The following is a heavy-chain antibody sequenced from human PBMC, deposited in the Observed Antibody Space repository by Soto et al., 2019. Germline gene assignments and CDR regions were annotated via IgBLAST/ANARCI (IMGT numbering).Heavy chain of an antibody. CDR3: ARLTGQLVPNNWFDP. CDR1: GGSISSGGYY. CDR2: IYYSGST. Sequence: QVQLQESGPGLVKPSQTLSLTCTISGGSISSGGYYWSWIRQHPGKGLEWIGYIYYSGSTYYNPSLRSRVTKSVDTSKNHFSLKLSSVTAADTAVYYCARLTGQLVPNNWFDPWGQGTLVSVYS. V-gene: IGHV4-31*03. J-gene: IGHJ5*02. D-gene: IGHD6-6*01.